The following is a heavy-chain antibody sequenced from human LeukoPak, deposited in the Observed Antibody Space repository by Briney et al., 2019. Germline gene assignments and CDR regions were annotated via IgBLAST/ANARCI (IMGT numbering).Heavy chain of an antibody. J-gene: IGHJ4*02. CDR1: GGSFSGYY. CDR2: INHSGST. D-gene: IGHD3-22*01. Sequence: PSETLSLTCAVYGGSFSGYYWSWIHQPPGKGLEWMGEINHSGSTNYNPSLKSLVTIAVDTSKIQFSLKLGSVTAADTAVYYCARDKRPNHYYDTGSHFDYWGQGTLVTVSS. V-gene: IGHV4-34*01. CDR3: ARDKRPNHYYDTGSHFDY.